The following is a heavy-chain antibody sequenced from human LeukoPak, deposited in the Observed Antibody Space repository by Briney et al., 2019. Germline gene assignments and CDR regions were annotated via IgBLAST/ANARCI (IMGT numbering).Heavy chain of an antibody. J-gene: IGHJ6*03. CDR1: GGTFSSYA. V-gene: IGHV1-69*05. CDR3: ARAIPGIAAAGTTRYHYYYMDV. D-gene: IGHD6-13*01. CDR2: IIPIFGTA. Sequence: GASVTVSFKASGGTFSSYAISWVRQAPGQGLEWMGGIIPIFGTANYAQKFQGRVTITTDESTSTAYMELSSLRSEDTAVYYCARAIPGIAAAGTTRYHYYYMDVWGKGTTVTVSS.